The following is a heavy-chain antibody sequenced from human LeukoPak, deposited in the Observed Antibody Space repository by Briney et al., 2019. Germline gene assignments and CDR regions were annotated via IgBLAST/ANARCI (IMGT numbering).Heavy chain of an antibody. V-gene: IGHV4-59*01. CDR1: GGSFSSFY. D-gene: IGHD6-13*01. CDR3: ARPRYSSSWFPFDS. J-gene: IGHJ4*02. CDR2: IYYSGST. Sequence: SETLSLTCTVSGGSFSSFYWSWIRQPPGKGLEWIGYIYYSGSTNYNPSLKSRVTISVDTSKNQFSLKLSSVTAADTAVYYCARPRYSSSWFPFDSWGQGTLVTVSS.